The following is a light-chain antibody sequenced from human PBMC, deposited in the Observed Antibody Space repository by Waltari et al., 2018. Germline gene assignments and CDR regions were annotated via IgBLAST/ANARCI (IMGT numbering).Light chain of an antibody. V-gene: IGLV1-47*01. CDR1: SSNIGSNY. Sequence: QSVLTQPPSASGTPGQRVTISCSGRSSNIGSNYVYWYQHVPGAAPKILIYRNNQRPSGVPDRCAGSKSGTSASLAIRGLRSEDEADYYCAAWDDSLSRWLLGGGTKLTVL. J-gene: IGLJ3*02. CDR2: RNN. CDR3: AAWDDSLSRWL.